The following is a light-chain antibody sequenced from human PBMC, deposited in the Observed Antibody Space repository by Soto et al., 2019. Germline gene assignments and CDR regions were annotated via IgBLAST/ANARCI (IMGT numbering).Light chain of an antibody. CDR1: SSDVGGYNY. CDR3: SSYTSSSTLYV. J-gene: IGLJ1*01. CDR2: EVS. V-gene: IGLV2-14*01. Sequence: QSALTQPASVSGSPGQSITISCTGTSSDVGGYNYVSWYQHHPGKAPKLMIYEVSNRPSGVSNRFSGSKSGNTASLTISGLQAEDEADYYCSSYTSSSTLYVFETGTKVTVL.